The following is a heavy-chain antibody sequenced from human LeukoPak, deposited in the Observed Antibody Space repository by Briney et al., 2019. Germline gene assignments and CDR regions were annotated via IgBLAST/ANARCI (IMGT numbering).Heavy chain of an antibody. CDR3: AREAVVVPAAMGDYYYYMDV. J-gene: IGHJ6*03. CDR1: GGTFSSYA. D-gene: IGHD2-2*01. Sequence: SVKVSCKASGGTFSSYAISWVRQAPGQGLEWMGGIIPIFGTANYAQKFQGRVTITADESTSTAYMELSSLRSEDTAVYNCAREAVVVPAAMGDYYYYMDVWGKGTTVTVSS. V-gene: IGHV1-69*13. CDR2: IIPIFGTA.